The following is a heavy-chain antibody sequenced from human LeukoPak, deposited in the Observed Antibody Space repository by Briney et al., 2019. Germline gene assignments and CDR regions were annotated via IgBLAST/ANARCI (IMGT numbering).Heavy chain of an antibody. CDR2: ISGSGGST. D-gene: IGHD1-26*01. V-gene: IGHV3-23*01. Sequence: GGSLRLSCAASGFTFSSYAMSWVRQAPGKGLEWVSAISGSGGSTYYADSVKGRFTISRDNSKNTLYLQMNSLRAEDTAVYYCAKILTPDEVGATLGDAFDIWGQGTMVTASS. CDR3: AKILTPDEVGATLGDAFDI. CDR1: GFTFSSYA. J-gene: IGHJ3*02.